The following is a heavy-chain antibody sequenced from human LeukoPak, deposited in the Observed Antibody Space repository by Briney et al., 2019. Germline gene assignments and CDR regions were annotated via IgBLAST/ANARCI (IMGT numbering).Heavy chain of an antibody. CDR3: VGEGTYFFASGSFQGYYFDN. CDR1: GFTFSSYA. CDR2: ISYDGSNK. D-gene: IGHD3-10*01. V-gene: IGHV3-30-3*01. Sequence: GGSLRLSCAASGFTFSSYAMHWVRQAPGRGLEWVAVISYDGSNKYYADSVKGRFTVSRDNSKHTVYLQMDRLRVEDTAIYYCVGEGTYFFASGSFQGYYFDNWGQGTLVTVSS. J-gene: IGHJ4*02.